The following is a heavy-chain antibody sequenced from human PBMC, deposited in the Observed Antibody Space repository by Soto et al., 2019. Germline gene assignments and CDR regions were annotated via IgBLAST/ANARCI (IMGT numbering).Heavy chain of an antibody. Sequence: QVQLQQWGAGLLKPSETLSLTCAVYGGSFSGYYWSWIRQPPGKGLEWIGEINHSGSTNYNPSLKSRVTISVDTSKNQFSLKLSSVTAADTAVYYCARGVGYIWGSYRRHFYYWGQGTLVTVSS. CDR1: GGSFSGYY. CDR2: INHSGST. CDR3: ARGVGYIWGSYRRHFYY. J-gene: IGHJ4*02. D-gene: IGHD3-16*02. V-gene: IGHV4-34*01.